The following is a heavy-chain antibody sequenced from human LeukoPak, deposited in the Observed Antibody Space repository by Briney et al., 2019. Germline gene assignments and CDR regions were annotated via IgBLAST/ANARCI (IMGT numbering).Heavy chain of an antibody. J-gene: IGHJ6*02. CDR2: IYHSGST. CDR3: ARDLVNGYSGYDYESYYYGMDV. V-gene: IGHV4-38-2*02. Sequence: PSETLSLTCTVSGYSISSGYYWGWIRQPPGKGLEWIGSIYHSGSTYYNPSLKSRVTISVDTSKNQFSLKLSSVTAADTAVYYCARDLVNGYSGYDYESYYYGMDVWGQGTTVTVSS. CDR1: GYSISSGYY. D-gene: IGHD5-12*01.